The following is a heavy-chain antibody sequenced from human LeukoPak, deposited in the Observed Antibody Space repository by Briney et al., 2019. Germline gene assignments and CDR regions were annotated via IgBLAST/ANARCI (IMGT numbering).Heavy chain of an antibody. J-gene: IGHJ4*02. Sequence: GASVKVSCKASGYTFTSYGISWVRQAPGQGLEWMGWISAYNGNTNYAQKLQGRVTMTTDTSTSTAYMELRSLRSDDTAVYYCALGRLGYCSSTSCPIVYWGQGTLVTVSS. CDR3: ALGRLGYCSSTSCPIVY. CDR1: GYTFTSYG. D-gene: IGHD2-2*01. V-gene: IGHV1-18*01. CDR2: ISAYNGNT.